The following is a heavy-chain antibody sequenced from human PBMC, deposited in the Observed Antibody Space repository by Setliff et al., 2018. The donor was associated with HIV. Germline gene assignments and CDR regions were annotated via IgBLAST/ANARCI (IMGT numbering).Heavy chain of an antibody. D-gene: IGHD3-10*01. J-gene: IGHJ4*02. CDR2: IQFDGSDK. CDR3: GTYYYGSGKIDY. Sequence: GGSLRLSCAASGFTFRSCGMHWVRQAPGKGLEWVAFIQFDGSDKYYADSVKGRFTISRDNSKNTLFLQMNSLRAEDTAVYYCGTYYYGSGKIDYWGQGTLVTVSS. V-gene: IGHV3-30*02. CDR1: GFTFRSCG.